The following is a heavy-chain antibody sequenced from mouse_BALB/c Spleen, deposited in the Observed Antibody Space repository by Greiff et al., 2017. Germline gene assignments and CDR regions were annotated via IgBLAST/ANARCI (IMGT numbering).Heavy chain of an antibody. V-gene: IGHV3-6*02. CDR2: ISYDGSN. Sequence: EVQLQQSGPGLVKPSQSLSLTCSVTGYSITSGYYWNWIRQFPGNKLEWMGYISYDGSNNYNPSLKNRISITRDTSKNQFFLKLNSVTTEDTATYYCARRGLRLLAMDYWGQGTSVTVSS. D-gene: IGHD1-2*01. CDR3: ARRGLRLLAMDY. J-gene: IGHJ4*01. CDR1: GYSITSGYY.